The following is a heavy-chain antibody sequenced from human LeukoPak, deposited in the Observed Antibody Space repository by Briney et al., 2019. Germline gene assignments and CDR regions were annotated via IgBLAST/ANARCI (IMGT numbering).Heavy chain of an antibody. V-gene: IGHV4-59*01. CDR3: ARFHDFYYGMDV. CDR2: IYYSGST. J-gene: IGHJ6*02. D-gene: IGHD3-3*01. CDR1: GGSISSYY. Sequence: SETLSLTCTVSGGSISSYYWSWIRQPPGKGQEWIGYIYYSGSTNYNSSLKSRVTISVDTSKNQFSLKLSSVTAADTAVYYCARFHDFYYGMDVWGQGTTVTVSS.